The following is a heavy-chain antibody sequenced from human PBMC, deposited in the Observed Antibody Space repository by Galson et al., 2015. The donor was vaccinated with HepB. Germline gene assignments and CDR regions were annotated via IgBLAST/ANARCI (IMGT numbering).Heavy chain of an antibody. CDR2: IIPIFGTA. Sequence: SVKVSCKASGYTFTSYYMHWVRQAPGQGLEWMGGIIPIFGTANYAQKFQGRVTITADESTSTAYMELNSLRSEDTAVYYCASHGFPHAMYRYWGQGTLVTVSS. CDR1: GYTFTSYY. V-gene: IGHV1-69*13. CDR3: ASHGFPHAMYRY. J-gene: IGHJ4*02. D-gene: IGHD2-2*01.